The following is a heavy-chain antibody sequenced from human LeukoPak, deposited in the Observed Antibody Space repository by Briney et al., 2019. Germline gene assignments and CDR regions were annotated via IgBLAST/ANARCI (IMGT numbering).Heavy chain of an antibody. D-gene: IGHD4-17*01. CDR3: ARDHPGAVTARFDY. V-gene: IGHV3-21*01. CDR2: ISSSSSYI. Sequence: PGGSLRLSCAASAPSLSSDSMNWVRQAPGKGLEWVSSISSSSSYIYYADSVKGRFTISRDNAKNSLYLQMNSLGAEDTAVYYCARDHPGAVTARFDYWGQGTLVTVSS. J-gene: IGHJ4*02. CDR1: APSLSSDS.